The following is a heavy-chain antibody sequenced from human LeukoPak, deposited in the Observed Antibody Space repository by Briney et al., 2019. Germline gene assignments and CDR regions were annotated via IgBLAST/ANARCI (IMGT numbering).Heavy chain of an antibody. CDR2: INAGNGNT. D-gene: IGHD6-13*01. CDR1: GYTFTSYA. CDR3: ARDRRIAAAGTGPDY. J-gene: IGHJ4*02. Sequence: ASVKVSCKASGYTFTSYAMRWVRQAPGQRLEWMGWINAGNGNTKYSQKLQGRVTMTTDTSTSTAYMELRSLRSDDTAVYYCARDRRIAAAGTGPDYWGQGTLVTVSS. V-gene: IGHV1-3*01.